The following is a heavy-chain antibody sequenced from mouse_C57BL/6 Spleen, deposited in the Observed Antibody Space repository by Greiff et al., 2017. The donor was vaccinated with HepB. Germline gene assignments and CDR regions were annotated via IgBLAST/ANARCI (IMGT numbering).Heavy chain of an antibody. Sequence: QVQLQQPGAELVRPGTSVKLSCKASGYTFTSYWMHWVKQRPGQGLEWIGVIDPSDSYTNYNQKFKGKATLTVDTSSSTAYMQLSSLTSEDSAVYYCARNGGMRDWYFDVWGTGTTVTVSS. CDR2: IDPSDSYT. V-gene: IGHV1-59*01. CDR3: ARNGGMRDWYFDV. CDR1: GYTFTSYW. J-gene: IGHJ1*03.